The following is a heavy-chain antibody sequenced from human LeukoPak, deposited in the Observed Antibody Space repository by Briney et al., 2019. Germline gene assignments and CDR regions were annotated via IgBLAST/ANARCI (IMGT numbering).Heavy chain of an antibody. J-gene: IGHJ5*02. Sequence: SETLSLTCAVYGGSFSGYYWSWIRQPPGKGLEWIGSIYYSGSTYYNPSLKSRVTISVDTSKNQFSLKLSSVTAADTAVYYCARQNPYYDILTGYHNWFDPWGQGTLVTVSS. V-gene: IGHV4-34*01. D-gene: IGHD3-9*01. CDR1: GGSFSGYY. CDR3: ARQNPYYDILTGYHNWFDP. CDR2: IYYSGST.